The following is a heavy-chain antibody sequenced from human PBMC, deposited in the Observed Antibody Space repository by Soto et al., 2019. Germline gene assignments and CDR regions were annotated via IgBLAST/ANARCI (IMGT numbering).Heavy chain of an antibody. CDR3: AKDMGSSGWYANFDY. Sequence: GGSLRLSCAASGFTFDDYTMHWVRQAPGKGLEWVSLISWDGGSTYYADSVKGRFTISRDNSKNSLYLQMNSLRTEDTALYYCAKDMGSSGWYANFDYWGQGTLVTVS. D-gene: IGHD6-19*01. CDR2: ISWDGGST. J-gene: IGHJ4*02. CDR1: GFTFDDYT. V-gene: IGHV3-43*01.